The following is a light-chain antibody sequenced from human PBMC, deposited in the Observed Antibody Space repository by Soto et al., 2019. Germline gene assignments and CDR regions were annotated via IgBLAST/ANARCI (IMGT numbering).Light chain of an antibody. Sequence: DIQLTQSPSFLSASIGDRVTITCRASQGISSYLAWYQQKPGKAPKLLIYAASNLQSGVPSRYSGSGSGTEFTLTISSLQPEDFATYYCQQLNSYPLTFGGGTKVEMK. CDR3: QQLNSYPLT. CDR2: AAS. J-gene: IGKJ4*01. CDR1: QGISSY. V-gene: IGKV1-9*01.